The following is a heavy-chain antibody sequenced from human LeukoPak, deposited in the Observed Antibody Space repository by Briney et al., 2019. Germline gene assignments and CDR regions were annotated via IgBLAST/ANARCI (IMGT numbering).Heavy chain of an antibody. CDR2: IRSKAYGGTT. J-gene: IGHJ4*02. CDR1: GFTFGDYA. Sequence: PGGSLRLSCTASGFTFGDYAMGWVRQAPGKGLEWVGFIRSKAYGGTTEYAASVKGRFTISRDDSKSIAYLQLNSLKTEDTAVYYCTSSFGQLSFFDYWGQGTLVTVSS. D-gene: IGHD3-10*01. CDR3: TSSFGQLSFFDY. V-gene: IGHV3-49*04.